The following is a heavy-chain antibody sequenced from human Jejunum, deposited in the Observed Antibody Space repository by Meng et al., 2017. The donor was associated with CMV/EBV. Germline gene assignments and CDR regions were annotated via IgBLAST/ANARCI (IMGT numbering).Heavy chain of an antibody. D-gene: IGHD2/OR15-2a*01. J-gene: IGHJ4*02. Sequence: SLNISFAASGFSVGNNYMNWVRQAPGKGLEWVSVIYDVGNTYYADSVKGRFFISRDSSKNILYLQMNSLRPEDTALYYCARGAFDWGQGTLVTVSS. CDR2: IYDVGNT. V-gene: IGHV3-66*02. CDR3: ARGAFD. CDR1: GFSVGNNY.